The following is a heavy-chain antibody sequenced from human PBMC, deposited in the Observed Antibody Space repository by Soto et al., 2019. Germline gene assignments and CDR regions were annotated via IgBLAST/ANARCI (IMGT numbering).Heavy chain of an antibody. Sequence: VQLLESGGGLVQPGGSLRLSYAASGFTFSSYAMSWVRQAPGKGLEWVSAISGSGGSTYYADSVKGRFTISRDNSKNTLYLQMNSLRAEDTAVYYCAKGDFYDSSPFDYWGQGTLVTVSS. V-gene: IGHV3-23*01. CDR2: ISGSGGST. J-gene: IGHJ4*02. CDR3: AKGDFYDSSPFDY. CDR1: GFTFSSYA. D-gene: IGHD3-22*01.